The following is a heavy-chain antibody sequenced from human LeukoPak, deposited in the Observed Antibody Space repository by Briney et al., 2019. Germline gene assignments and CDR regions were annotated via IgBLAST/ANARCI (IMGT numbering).Heavy chain of an antibody. D-gene: IGHD3-10*01. CDR2: IYTSGST. J-gene: IGHJ6*03. CDR3: ARYYYGSGSYYSLNYYYYMDV. CDR1: GGSISSGSYY. V-gene: IGHV4-61*02. Sequence: SETLSLTCTVSGGSISSGSYYWSWIRQPAGKGLEWIGRIYTSGSTNYNPSLKSRVTISVDTSKNQFSLKLSSVTAADTAVYYCARYYYGSGSYYSLNYYYYMDVWGKGTTVTISS.